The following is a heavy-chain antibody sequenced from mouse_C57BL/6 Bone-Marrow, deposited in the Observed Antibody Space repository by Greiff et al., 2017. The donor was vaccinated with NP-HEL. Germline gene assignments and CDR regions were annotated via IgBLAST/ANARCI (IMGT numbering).Heavy chain of an antibody. CDR3: ARRTTVGYFDV. V-gene: IGHV1-78*01. CDR2: IYPRDGSS. CDR1: GYTFTDHT. J-gene: IGHJ1*03. Sequence: VKLQESDAELVKPGASVKISCKVSGYTFTDHTIHWMKQRPEQGLEWIGYIYPRDGSSRYNEKFKGKATLTEDKSSSTAYMQLNSLTSEDSAVFFCARRTTVGYFDVWGTGTTVTVSS. D-gene: IGHD1-1*01.